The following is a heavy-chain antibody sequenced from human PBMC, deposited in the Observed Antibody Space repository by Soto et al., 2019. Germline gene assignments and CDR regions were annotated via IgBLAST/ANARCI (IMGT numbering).Heavy chain of an antibody. V-gene: IGHV3-23*01. CDR1: GFTFSTFG. Sequence: EVQLLESGGGLVQPGGSLRLSCAASGFTFSTFGMSWVRQAPGKGLEWVSAISGSGGTTYYADSVKGRFTISRDNSNNTLYLQMNSLRADDTAVYYCAKRDLQYWGQGTLVTVSS. CDR3: AKRDLQY. CDR2: ISGSGGTT. J-gene: IGHJ4*02.